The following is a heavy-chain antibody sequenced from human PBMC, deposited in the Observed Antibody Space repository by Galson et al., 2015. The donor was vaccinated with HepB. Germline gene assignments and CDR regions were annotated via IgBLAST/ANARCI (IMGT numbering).Heavy chain of an antibody. CDR3: ARGPPDFAQQLNWFDT. V-gene: IGHV3-21*01. CDR2: ISGGNAYI. CDR1: GFTFSSYS. D-gene: IGHD6-13*01. J-gene: IGHJ5*02. Sequence: SLRLSCAASGFTFSSYSMNWVRQAPGKGLEWVSSISGGNAYIYNADSVKGRFTISRDNAKRSLFLHMNSLTAEDTALYYCARGPPDFAQQLNWFDTWGQGTPVTVSS.